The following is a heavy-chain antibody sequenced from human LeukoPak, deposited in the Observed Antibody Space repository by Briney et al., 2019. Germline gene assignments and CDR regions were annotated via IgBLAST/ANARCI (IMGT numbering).Heavy chain of an antibody. J-gene: IGHJ5*02. CDR3: ARMGAAAGVYNWFDP. V-gene: IGHV4-4*07. CDR2: IHTSGST. CDR1: GGSISSYY. Sequence: PSETLSLTCTVPGGSISSYYWSWIPQPAGKGREWIGRIHTSGSTNYNPSLKSRITMSVDTSKNQFSLKLSSVTAADTAVYYCARMGAAAGVYNWFDPWGQGTLVTVSS. D-gene: IGHD6-13*01.